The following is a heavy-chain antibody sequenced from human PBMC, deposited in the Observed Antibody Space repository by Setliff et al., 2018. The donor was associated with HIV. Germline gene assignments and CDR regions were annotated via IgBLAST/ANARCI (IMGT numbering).Heavy chain of an antibody. V-gene: IGHV4-59*01. D-gene: IGHD3-3*01. CDR2: IYYTGSI. Sequence: SETLSLTCNVSGGSIKNYYWSWIRQSPGRGPEWIGNIYYTGSINYNPSLQGRLTISIDTSKNKFSLGLTSVTAEDTAVYYCARQGGYYSPLDYWGQGALVTVSS. J-gene: IGHJ4*02. CDR3: ARQGGYYSPLDY. CDR1: GGSIKNYY.